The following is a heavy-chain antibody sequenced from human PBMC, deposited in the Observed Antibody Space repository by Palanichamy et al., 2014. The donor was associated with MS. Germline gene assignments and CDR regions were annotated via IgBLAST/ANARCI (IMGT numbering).Heavy chain of an antibody. CDR1: GGSISSSSYS. CDR3: ARRVRGNRSSSWYLIDY. Sequence: QLQLQESGPGLVKPSETLSLTCTVSGGSISSSSYSWGWIRQPPGKGLEWIGSIDYSGTTHYNPALKSRVTISVDTSKNQFSLKLSSVTAADTAVYYCARRVRGNRSSSWYLIDYWSQGTLVTVAS. J-gene: IGHJ4*02. CDR2: IDYSGTT. V-gene: IGHV4-39*01. D-gene: IGHD6-13*01.